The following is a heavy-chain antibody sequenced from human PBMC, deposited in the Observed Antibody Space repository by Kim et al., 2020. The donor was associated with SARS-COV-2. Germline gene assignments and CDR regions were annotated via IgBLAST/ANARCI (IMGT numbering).Heavy chain of an antibody. CDR1: GFTFSSYG. Sequence: GGSLRLSCAASGFTFSSYGMHWVRQAPGKGLEWVAVIWYDGSNKYYADSVKGRFTISRDNSKNTLYLQMNSLRAEDTAVYYCARYGGVGATTGLDYWGQGTLVTVSS. J-gene: IGHJ4*02. D-gene: IGHD1-26*01. CDR2: IWYDGSNK. V-gene: IGHV3-33*01. CDR3: ARYGGVGATTGLDY.